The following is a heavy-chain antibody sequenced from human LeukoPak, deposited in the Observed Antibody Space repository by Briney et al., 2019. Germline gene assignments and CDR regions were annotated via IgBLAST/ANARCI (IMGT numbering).Heavy chain of an antibody. Sequence: PSETLSLTCAVYGGSFSGYYWSWIRQPPGKGLEWIGEINHSGSTNYNPSLKSRVTISVDTFKNQFSLKLSSVTAADTAVYYCAGEESIRYYFDYWGQGTLVTVSS. J-gene: IGHJ4*02. CDR2: INHSGST. CDR3: AGEESIRYYFDY. D-gene: IGHD2/OR15-2a*01. CDR1: GGSFSGYY. V-gene: IGHV4-34*01.